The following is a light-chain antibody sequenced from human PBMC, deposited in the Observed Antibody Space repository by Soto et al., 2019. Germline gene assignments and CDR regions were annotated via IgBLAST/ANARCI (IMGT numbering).Light chain of an antibody. CDR3: QQRSNWPPYT. Sequence: EIVLTQSPATLSLSPGKRATLSCRASQSVSSYFAWYQQKPGQAPRLLIYDASNRATGIPARFSGSGSGTDFTLTISSLEPEDFAVYYCQQRSNWPPYTFGQGTKLEIK. CDR2: DAS. CDR1: QSVSSY. V-gene: IGKV3-11*01. J-gene: IGKJ2*01.